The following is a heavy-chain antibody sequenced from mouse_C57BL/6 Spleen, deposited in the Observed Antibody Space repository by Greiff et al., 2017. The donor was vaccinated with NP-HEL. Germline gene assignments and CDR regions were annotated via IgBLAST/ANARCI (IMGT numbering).Heavy chain of an antibody. Sequence: EVKVVESGGGLVQPGGSLSLSCAASGFTFTDYYMSWVRQPPGKALEWLGFIRNKANGYTTEYSASVKGRFTISRDNSQSILYLQMNALRAEDSATYYCARYGHGFDYWGQGTTLTVSS. J-gene: IGHJ2*01. CDR3: ARYGHGFDY. CDR2: IRNKANGYTT. V-gene: IGHV7-3*01. D-gene: IGHD6-1*01. CDR1: GFTFTDYY.